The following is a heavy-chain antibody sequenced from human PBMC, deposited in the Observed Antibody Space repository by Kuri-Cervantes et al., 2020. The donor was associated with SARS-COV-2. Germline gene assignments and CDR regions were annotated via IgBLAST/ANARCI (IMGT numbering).Heavy chain of an antibody. CDR2: IKQDGSEK. D-gene: IGHD4-17*01. Sequence: GGSLRLSCAASGFTFSSYWMSWVRQAPGKGLEWVANIKQDGSEKYYVDSVKGRFTISRDNSKNTLYLQMNSLRAEDTAVYYCAKATGLGWFDPWGQGTLVTVSS. CDR1: GFTFSSYW. J-gene: IGHJ5*02. CDR3: AKATGLGWFDP. V-gene: IGHV3-7*05.